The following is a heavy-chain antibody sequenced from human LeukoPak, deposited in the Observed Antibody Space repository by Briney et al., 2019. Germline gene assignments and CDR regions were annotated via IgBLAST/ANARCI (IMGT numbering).Heavy chain of an antibody. J-gene: IGHJ4*02. CDR3: AKTTTGYSSGRYPGWPVDY. V-gene: IGHV3-23*01. D-gene: IGHD6-19*01. Sequence: PGGSLRLSCAGSGFTFNSYAMYWVRQAPGKGLEWVSGIFGSGGSSHYADSVKGRFTISRDNSKNTVYLQMNSLRPEDTAVYYCAKTTTGYSSGRYPGWPVDYWGQGTLVTVSS. CDR1: GFTFNSYA. CDR2: IFGSGGSS.